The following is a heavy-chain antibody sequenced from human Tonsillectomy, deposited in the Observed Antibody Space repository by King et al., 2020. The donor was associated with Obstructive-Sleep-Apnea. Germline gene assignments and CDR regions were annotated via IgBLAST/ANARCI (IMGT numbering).Heavy chain of an antibody. V-gene: IGHV3-43D*03. Sequence: VQLVESGGVVVQPGGSLRLSCAASGFTFEDYAMHWVRQAPGKGLEWVSLISWGGGSTYYADSVKGRFTISRDNSKNSLYLQMNSLRAEDTALYYCAKSKSGYDRVFDYWGQGTLVIVSS. CDR1: GFTFEDYA. J-gene: IGHJ4*02. CDR3: AKSKSGYDRVFDY. D-gene: IGHD5-12*01. CDR2: ISWGGGST.